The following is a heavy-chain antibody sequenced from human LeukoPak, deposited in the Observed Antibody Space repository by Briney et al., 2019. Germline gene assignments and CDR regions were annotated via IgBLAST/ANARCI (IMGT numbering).Heavy chain of an antibody. J-gene: IGHJ4*02. V-gene: IGHV3-7*01. Sequence: GGSLRLSCAASGFTFSNYWMSWVRQAPGKGLEGAGNIKQDGSEKYYVDSVKGRFTISRDNAKNSLFLPMNSLRTEDTAVYYCARGLGPSTADVDTIMGYWGQGTLVTVSS. CDR2: IKQDGSEK. CDR1: GFTFSNYW. CDR3: ARGLGPSTADVDTIMGY. D-gene: IGHD5-18*01.